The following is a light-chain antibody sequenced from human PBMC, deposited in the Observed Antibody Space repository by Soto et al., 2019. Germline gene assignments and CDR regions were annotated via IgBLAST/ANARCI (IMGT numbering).Light chain of an antibody. CDR2: DAS. J-gene: IGKJ1*01. CDR1: QSISSW. CDR3: LQDYTYPWT. V-gene: IGKV1-5*01. Sequence: DIQMTQSPSTLSASVVDRVTITCRASQSISSWLAWYQQKPGKAPKLLIYDASSLESGVPSRFSGSASGTDFTLTISSLQPEDFATYYCLQDYTYPWTFGQGTKVDIK.